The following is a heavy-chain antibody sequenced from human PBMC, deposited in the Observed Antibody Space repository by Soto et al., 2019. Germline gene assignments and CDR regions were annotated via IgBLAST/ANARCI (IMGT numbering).Heavy chain of an antibody. D-gene: IGHD1-1*01. CDR3: LSQAANDEFDY. J-gene: IGHJ4*02. Sequence: EVQLVQSGAEVRKAGESLKISCHGSGYTFAFYWIGWVRQMPGKGLEWVGVIYPGDSDTRYSPSFQGQVTISADKAIDTALLQWRWLQASDSGYYYCLSQAANDEFDYWGQGSLVTVSS. V-gene: IGHV5-51*01. CDR2: IYPGDSDT. CDR1: GYTFAFYW.